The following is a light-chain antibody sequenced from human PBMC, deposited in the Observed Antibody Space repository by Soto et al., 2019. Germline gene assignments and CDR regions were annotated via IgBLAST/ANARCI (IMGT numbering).Light chain of an antibody. CDR3: QQFKNDPFT. CDR2: DAS. J-gene: IGKJ3*01. Sequence: AIQLTQSPSSLSASVGDRITITCRASQGVSSALAWYQQRPGKGPKLLIYDASDLAPGVPSRFSGSGSGTDFTLTISSLPPEDFAIYYCQQFKNDPFTFGPGTTVDIK. CDR1: QGVSSA. V-gene: IGKV1D-13*01.